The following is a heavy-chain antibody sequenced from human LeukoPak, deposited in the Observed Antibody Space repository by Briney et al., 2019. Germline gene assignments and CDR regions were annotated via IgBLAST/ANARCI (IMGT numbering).Heavy chain of an antibody. V-gene: IGHV3-30-3*01. Sequence: GGSLRLSCAASGFYAMHWVRQAPGKGLEWVALISYDGSNKYYADSVKGRFTISRDNSKNTLYLQMNSLRAEDTAVYYCARDPNSRRWFDYWGQGTLVTVSS. J-gene: IGHJ4*02. CDR3: ARDPNSRRWFDY. CDR1: GFYA. D-gene: IGHD6-13*01. CDR2: ISYDGSNK.